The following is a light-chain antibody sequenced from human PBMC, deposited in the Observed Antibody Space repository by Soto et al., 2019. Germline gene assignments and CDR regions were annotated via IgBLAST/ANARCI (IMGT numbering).Light chain of an antibody. Sequence: DIQMTQSPSTLSASVGDRVTITCRASQSISSWLAWYQQKPGKAPKLLIHDASSLESGVPSRFSGSGSGTEFTLTISSLQPDDYATYYGQQYNSYSFGQGTKVDIK. V-gene: IGKV1-5*01. CDR2: DAS. J-gene: IGKJ1*01. CDR3: QQYNSYS. CDR1: QSISSW.